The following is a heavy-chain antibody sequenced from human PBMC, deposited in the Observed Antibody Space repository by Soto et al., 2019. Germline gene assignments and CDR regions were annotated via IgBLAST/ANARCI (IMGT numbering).Heavy chain of an antibody. CDR2: ISAYNGNT. CDR1: GYTFTSYG. V-gene: IGHV1-18*01. CDR3: ARDGGVGATKALDAFDI. J-gene: IGHJ3*02. Sequence: ASVKVSCKASGYTFTSYGISWVRQAPGQGLEWMGWISAYNGNTNYAQKLQGRVTMTTDTSTSTAYMELRSLRSDDTAVYYCARDGGVGATKALDAFDIWGQGTMVTVSS. D-gene: IGHD1-26*01.